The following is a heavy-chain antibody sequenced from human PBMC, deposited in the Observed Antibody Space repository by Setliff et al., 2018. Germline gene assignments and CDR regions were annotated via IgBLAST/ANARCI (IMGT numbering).Heavy chain of an antibody. CDR3: CSGSYLFVY. Sequence: GESLKISCAASGFPFSSYAMSWVRQAPGKGLEWVSGISGSGGMTYYADSVKGRFTISRDNSKNTLYLQMNSLRAEDTAVYYCCSGSYLFVYWGQGSLVTVSS. V-gene: IGHV3-23*01. CDR1: GFPFSSYA. J-gene: IGHJ4*02. CDR2: ISGSGGMT. D-gene: IGHD1-26*01.